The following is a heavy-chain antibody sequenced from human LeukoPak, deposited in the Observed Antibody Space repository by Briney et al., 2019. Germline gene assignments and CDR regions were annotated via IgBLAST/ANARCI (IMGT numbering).Heavy chain of an antibody. D-gene: IGHD1-26*01. CDR3: ASSGSYRSDY. Sequence: GGSLRLSCAASGFTFSSYSMNWVRQAPGKGLEWVSHITASGTAMFYADSVKGRFTISRDNAKNSLYLQMNSLRDEDTAVYYCASSGSYRSDYWGQGTLVTVSS. CDR1: GFTFSSYS. V-gene: IGHV3-48*02. J-gene: IGHJ4*02. CDR2: ITASGTAM.